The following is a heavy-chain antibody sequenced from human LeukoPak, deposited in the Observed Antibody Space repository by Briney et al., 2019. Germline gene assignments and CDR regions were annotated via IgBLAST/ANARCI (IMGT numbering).Heavy chain of an antibody. CDR1: GFTFSNAW. D-gene: IGHD3-22*01. CDR2: IKSKTDGGTT. V-gene: IGHV3-15*01. CDR3: TTDPRAMIVVVITTGYYYMDV. Sequence: PGGSLRLSCAASGFTFSNAWMSWVRQAPGKGLEWVGRIKSKTDGGTTDYAAPVKGRFTISRDDSKNTLYLQMNSLKTEDTAVYYCTTDPRAMIVVVITTGYYYMDVWGKGTTVTVSS. J-gene: IGHJ6*03.